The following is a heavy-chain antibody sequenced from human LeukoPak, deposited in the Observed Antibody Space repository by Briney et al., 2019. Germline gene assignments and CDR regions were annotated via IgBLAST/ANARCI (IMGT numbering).Heavy chain of an antibody. CDR3: ASARIEPRGSWFEAPLDY. CDR1: AYSISSGYY. J-gene: IGHJ4*02. CDR2: IYHSGST. D-gene: IGHD3-10*01. V-gene: IGHV4-38-2*02. Sequence: SSETLSLTCTVSAYSISSGYYWGWIRQPPGKGLEWIGSIYHSGSTYYNSSLKSRVTISVDTSKNQFSLKLTSVTAADTAVYYCASARIEPRGSWFEAPLDYWGQGTLVTVSS.